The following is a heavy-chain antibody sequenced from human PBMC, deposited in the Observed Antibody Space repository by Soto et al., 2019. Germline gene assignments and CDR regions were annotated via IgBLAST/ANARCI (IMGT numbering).Heavy chain of an antibody. V-gene: IGHV1-46*03. Sequence: ASVKVSCKASGYIFTSYYMHWVRQAPGQGLEWMGIINPSGGSTSYAQKFQGRVTMTRDTSTSTVYMELSSLRSEDTAVYYCARDRAYYDFWSGYSPDWYFDLWGRGTLVTVSS. CDR3: ARDRAYYDFWSGYSPDWYFDL. CDR2: INPSGGST. J-gene: IGHJ2*01. CDR1: GYIFTSYY. D-gene: IGHD3-3*01.